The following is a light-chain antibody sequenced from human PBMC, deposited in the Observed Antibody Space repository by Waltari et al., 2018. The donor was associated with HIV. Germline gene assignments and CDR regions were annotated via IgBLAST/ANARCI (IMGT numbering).Light chain of an antibody. CDR3: QSHDTSLTGVI. CDR2: RHD. J-gene: IGLJ2*01. CDR1: KSNMGEAFD. Sequence: QSRLTQPPSVSGAPGQRVTISCTGSKSNMGEAFDVHWYQQSPGAAPRLLIYRHDKRPSGVPDRFSASTSGSLASLVITGLQAEDEADYYCQSHDTSLTGVIFGGGTKLTV. V-gene: IGLV1-40*01.